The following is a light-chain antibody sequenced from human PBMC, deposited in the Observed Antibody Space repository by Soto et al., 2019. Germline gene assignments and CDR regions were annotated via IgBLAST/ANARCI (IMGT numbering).Light chain of an antibody. J-gene: IGKJ2*01. CDR2: DAS. CDR1: QSISRN. CDR3: LQYNDCPPKYT. Sequence: EIVLTQSPATLSVSPGERATLSCRASQSISRNLAWYQQKPGQAPTVLIYDASTRATGIPATFSGSGSGTDFTLTISSLQSEDFAVYYCLQYNDCPPKYTFGQGTKLEIK. V-gene: IGKV3-15*01.